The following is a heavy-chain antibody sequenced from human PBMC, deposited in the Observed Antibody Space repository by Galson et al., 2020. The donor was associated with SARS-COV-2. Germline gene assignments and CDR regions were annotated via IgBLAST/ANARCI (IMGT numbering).Heavy chain of an antibody. V-gene: IGHV3-72*01. D-gene: IGHD3-22*01. Sequence: SLKISCAASGFTFTDHYMDWVRQAPGKRLEWVGRIRNTDHRNPIEYAPFVKGSFTMSRDDSHNSVYLQMTSLKSDDTAVYYCARVNIVDDTWGQGTLVIVSS. J-gene: IGHJ5*02. CDR3: ARVNIVDDT. CDR2: IRNTDHRNPI. CDR1: GFTFTDHY.